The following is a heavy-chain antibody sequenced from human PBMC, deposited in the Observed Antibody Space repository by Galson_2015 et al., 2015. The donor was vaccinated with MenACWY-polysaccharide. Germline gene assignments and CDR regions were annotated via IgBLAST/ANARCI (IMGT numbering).Heavy chain of an antibody. CDR2: ISWSSGTI. CDR3: AKGAYYDFWSGYFGFDP. D-gene: IGHD3-3*01. CDR1: GFTFDDYA. V-gene: IGHV3-9*01. J-gene: IGHJ5*02. Sequence: SLRLSCAASGFTFDDYAMHWVRQAPGKGLEWVSGISWSSGTIGYADSVKGRFTISRDNAKNSLYLQMNSLRAEDTALYYCAKGAYYDFWSGYFGFDPWGQGTLVTVSS.